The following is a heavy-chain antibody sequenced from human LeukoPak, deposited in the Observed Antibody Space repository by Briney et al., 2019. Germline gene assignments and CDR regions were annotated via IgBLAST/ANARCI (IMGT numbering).Heavy chain of an antibody. D-gene: IGHD3-22*01. J-gene: IGHJ3*02. CDR2: IYPGDSDT. CDR3: ARQGNYYDSSGYQNAFDI. CDR1: GYSFTSYW. Sequence: GESLKISCKGSGYSFTSYWIGWVRQMPGKGLEWMGIIYPGDSDTRYSPSFQGQVTISADKSISTAYLQWSSLKASDTAMYYCARQGNYYDSSGYQNAFDIWGQGTVVTVPS. V-gene: IGHV5-51*01.